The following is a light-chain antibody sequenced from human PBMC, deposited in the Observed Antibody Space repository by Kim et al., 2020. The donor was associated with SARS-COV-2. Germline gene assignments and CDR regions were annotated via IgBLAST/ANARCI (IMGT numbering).Light chain of an antibody. CDR3: NSFTSSSTWV. J-gene: IGLJ3*02. CDR2: DVS. CDR1: SSDVGTYNC. V-gene: IGLV2-14*04. Sequence: GQSITISCTGTSSDVGTYNCVSWYQQHPVNTPKLIIYDVSQPPSGVSNRFSGSKSGNTASLIISGLQAEDEADYYCNSFTSSSTWVFGGGTQLTVL.